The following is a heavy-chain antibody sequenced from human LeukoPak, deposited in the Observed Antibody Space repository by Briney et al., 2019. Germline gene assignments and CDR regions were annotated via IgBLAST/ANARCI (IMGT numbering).Heavy chain of an antibody. J-gene: IGHJ5*02. CDR3: ARSIAAAGTGNWFDP. D-gene: IGHD6-13*01. CDR2: IYPGDSDT. V-gene: IGHV5-51*01. Sequence: KRGESLKISCKGSGYSFTSYWIGWVRQLPGKGLEWMGIIYPGDSDTRYSPSFQGQVTISADKSISTAYLQWSSLKASDTAMYYCARSIAAAGTGNWFDPWGQGTLVTVSS. CDR1: GYSFTSYW.